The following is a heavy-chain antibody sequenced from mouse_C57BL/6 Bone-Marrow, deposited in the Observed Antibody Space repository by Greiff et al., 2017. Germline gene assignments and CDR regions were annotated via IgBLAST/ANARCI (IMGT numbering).Heavy chain of an antibody. CDR2: INPSSGYT. CDR1: GYTFTSYW. Sequence: QVQLQQSGAELAKPGASVKLSCKASGYTFTSYWMHWVKQRPGQGLEWIGYINPSSGYTKYNQKFKDKATLTADKSSSTAYMQLSSLTYEDSAVYYCWIPFRCRDAMDYGGQGTSVTVSS. D-gene: IGHD3-3*01. CDR3: WIPFRCRDAMDY. J-gene: IGHJ4*01. V-gene: IGHV1-7*01.